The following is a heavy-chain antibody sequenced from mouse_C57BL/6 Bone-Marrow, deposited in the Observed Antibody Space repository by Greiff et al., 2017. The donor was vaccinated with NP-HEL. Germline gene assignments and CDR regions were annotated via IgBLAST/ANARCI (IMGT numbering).Heavy chain of an antibody. V-gene: IGHV1-76*01. CDR3: VYGNYVY. D-gene: IGHD2-1*01. CDR1: GYTFTDYY. J-gene: IGHJ2*01. Sequence: VQLQQSGAELVRPGASVKLSCKASGYTFTDYYINWVKQRPGQGLEWIARIYPGSGNTYYNEKFKGKATLTAEKSSSAAYMQLSSLTSEDSAVYFCVYGNYVYWGQGTTLTVSS. CDR2: IYPGSGNT.